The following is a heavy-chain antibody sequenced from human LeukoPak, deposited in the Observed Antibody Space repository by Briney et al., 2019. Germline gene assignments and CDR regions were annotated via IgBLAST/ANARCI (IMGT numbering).Heavy chain of an antibody. CDR3: ARGLREYDFWSGYAT. V-gene: IGHV3-23*01. CDR1: GFTFSSYA. Sequence: PGGPLRLSCAASGFTFSSYAMTWVRQAPGKGLDWVSPISVSGVSPNYADSVKGRFTISRDNSKNTLFLQMNSLRAEDTALYYCARGLREYDFWSGYATWGQGTLVTVSS. D-gene: IGHD3-3*01. J-gene: IGHJ5*02. CDR2: ISVSGVSP.